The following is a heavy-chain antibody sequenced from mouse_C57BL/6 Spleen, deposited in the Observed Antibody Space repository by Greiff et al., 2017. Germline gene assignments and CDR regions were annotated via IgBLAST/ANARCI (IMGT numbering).Heavy chain of an antibody. V-gene: IGHV14-2*01. CDR1: GYTFTSYW. CDR2: IDPEDGET. CDR3: ARGLGLYYFDY. D-gene: IGHD4-1*01. Sequence: VQLQQPGAELVMPGASVKLSCKASGYTFTSYWMHWVKQRTEQGLEWIGRIDPEDGETKYAPKFQGKATITADTSSNTAYLQLSSLTSEDTAVYYCARGLGLYYFDYWGQGTTLTVSS. J-gene: IGHJ2*01.